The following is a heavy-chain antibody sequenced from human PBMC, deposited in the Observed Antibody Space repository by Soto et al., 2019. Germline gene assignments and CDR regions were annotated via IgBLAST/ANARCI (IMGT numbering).Heavy chain of an antibody. V-gene: IGHV3-23*01. CDR1: GFTFSSYG. D-gene: IGHD3-16*02. CDR2: ISGSGGST. J-gene: IGHJ5*01. Sequence: PGGSLRLSCAASGFTFSSYGMHWVRQAPGKGLEWVSAISGSGGSTYYADSVKGRLTISRDNSKNTLYLQMNSLRAEDTAVYYCAKDRAVPSSGFDPWGQGTLVTVSS. CDR3: AKDRAVPSSGFDP.